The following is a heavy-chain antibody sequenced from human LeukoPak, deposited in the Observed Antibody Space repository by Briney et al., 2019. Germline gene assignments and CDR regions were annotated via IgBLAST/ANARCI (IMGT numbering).Heavy chain of an antibody. CDR2: INHSGST. D-gene: IGHD3-10*01. V-gene: IGHV4-34*01. CDR3: AREKAYYGSGSYSKPLYYYYYMDV. CDR1: GGSFSGYY. Sequence: PSETLSLTCAVYGGSFSGYYWSWIRQPPGKGLEWIGEINHSGSTNYNPSLKSRVTISVDTSKNQFSLKLSSVTAADAAVYYCAREKAYYGSGSYSKPLYYYYYMDVWGKGTTVTVSS. J-gene: IGHJ6*03.